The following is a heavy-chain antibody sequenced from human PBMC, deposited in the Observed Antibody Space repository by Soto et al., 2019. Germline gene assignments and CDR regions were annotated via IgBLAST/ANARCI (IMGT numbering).Heavy chain of an antibody. J-gene: IGHJ4*02. Sequence: SETLSLTCTVSGGSISSGGYYWSWIRQPPGKGLEWIGEINHSGSTNYNPSLKSRVTISVDTSKNQFSLKLSSVTAADTAVYYCARFSKKYYYDSSGYSNWGQGTLVTVSS. CDR3: ARFSKKYYYDSSGYSN. D-gene: IGHD3-22*01. V-gene: IGHV4-39*07. CDR1: GGSISSGGYY. CDR2: INHSGST.